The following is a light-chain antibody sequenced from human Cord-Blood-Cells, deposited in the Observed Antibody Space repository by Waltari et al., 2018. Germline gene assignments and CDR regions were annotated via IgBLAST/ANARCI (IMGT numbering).Light chain of an antibody. J-gene: IGLJ2*01. CDR2: DVS. CDR1: SSDVGGYNY. Sequence: QSALTQPASVSGSPGQSITISCTGTSSDVGGYNYVSWYQQHPGKAPKLMIEDVSKRPPGVSNRFSCSKAGNTPSLTISGLQAEDDADYYCSSYTSSSALVFGGGTKLTVL. CDR3: SSYTSSSALV. V-gene: IGLV2-14*01.